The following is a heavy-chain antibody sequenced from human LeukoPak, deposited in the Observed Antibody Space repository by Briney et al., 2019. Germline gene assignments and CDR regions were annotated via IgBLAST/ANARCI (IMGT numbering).Heavy chain of an antibody. CDR2: INPNSGGT. D-gene: IGHD2-15*01. Sequence: ASVKVSCKASGYTFTGYYIHWVRQAPGQGLEWMGWINPNSGGTTYAQKFQGWVTMTRDTSTSTAYMELRSLRFEDTAVYYCARGVGSAFDIWGQGTMVTVSS. J-gene: IGHJ3*02. CDR1: GYTFTGYY. CDR3: ARGVGSAFDI. V-gene: IGHV1-2*04.